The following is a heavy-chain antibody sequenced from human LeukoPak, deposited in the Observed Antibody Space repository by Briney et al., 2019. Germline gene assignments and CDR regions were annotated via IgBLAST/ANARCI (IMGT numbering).Heavy chain of an antibody. J-gene: IGHJ5*02. CDR3: AREINKWFDP. Sequence: PGGSLRLSCAASGFTFSSHWMHWVRQAPGKGLVWVSRISPDGSTTKNADSVKGRFTISRDNARSTLFLQLNSLRAEDTAVYYCAREINKWFDPWGQGTLVTVSS. CDR1: GFTFSSHW. V-gene: IGHV3-74*03. CDR2: ISPDGSTT.